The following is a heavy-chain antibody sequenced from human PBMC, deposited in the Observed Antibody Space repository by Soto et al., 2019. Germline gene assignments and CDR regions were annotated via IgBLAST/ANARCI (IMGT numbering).Heavy chain of an antibody. Sequence: ASVKVSCKASGYTFTSYGISWVRQAPGQGLEWMGWISANNGNTGYAQKFQGRVTMTRNTSISTAYMELSSLRSEDTAVYYCARGVGDYGMDVWGQGTTVTVSS. CDR2: ISANNGNT. CDR1: GYTFTSYG. D-gene: IGHD3-16*01. CDR3: ARGVGDYGMDV. V-gene: IGHV1-8*02. J-gene: IGHJ6*02.